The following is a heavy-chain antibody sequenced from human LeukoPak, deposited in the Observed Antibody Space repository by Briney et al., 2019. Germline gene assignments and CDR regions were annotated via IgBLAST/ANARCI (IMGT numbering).Heavy chain of an antibody. CDR1: GYTFTGYY. V-gene: IGHV1-2*02. CDR3: ARDMRDGFNWFDP. Sequence: ASVKVSCKASGYTFTGYYMHWVRQAPGQGLEWMGWINPNSGGTNYAQKVQGRVTMTRDTPISTAYMELSRLRSDDTAVYYCARDMRDGFNWFDPWGQGTLVTVSS. J-gene: IGHJ5*02. CDR2: INPNSGGT. D-gene: IGHD5-24*01.